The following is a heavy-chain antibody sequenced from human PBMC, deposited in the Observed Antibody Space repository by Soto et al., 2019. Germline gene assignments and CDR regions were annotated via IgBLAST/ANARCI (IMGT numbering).Heavy chain of an antibody. J-gene: IGHJ5*02. D-gene: IGHD3-22*01. CDR1: GYGFTSYA. CDR3: ARDLEYYYDSSGYYSRWFDP. CDR2: INAGNGNT. V-gene: IGHV1-3*01. Sequence: GASVTVSWQAAGYGFTSYAMHWVRQAPGQRLEWVGWINAGNGNTKYSQKFQGRVTITRDTSASTAYMELSSLRSEDTAVYYCARDLEYYYDSSGYYSRWFDPWGQGTLVTVSS.